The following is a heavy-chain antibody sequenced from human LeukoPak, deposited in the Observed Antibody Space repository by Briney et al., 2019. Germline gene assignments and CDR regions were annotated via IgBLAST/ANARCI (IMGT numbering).Heavy chain of an antibody. V-gene: IGHV1-18*01. CDR1: GYTFIDSG. CDR3: ARDSSTSCCSPYYFDY. D-gene: IGHD2-2*01. Sequence: ASVKVSCKTSGYTFIDSGISWLRQAPGQGLEWMGWISVDNDGTHTKYAQKLQGRVTMTTDTSTSTAYMELRSLRSDDTAVYYCARDSSTSCCSPYYFDYWGQGTLVTVSS. CDR2: ISVDNDGTHT. J-gene: IGHJ4*02.